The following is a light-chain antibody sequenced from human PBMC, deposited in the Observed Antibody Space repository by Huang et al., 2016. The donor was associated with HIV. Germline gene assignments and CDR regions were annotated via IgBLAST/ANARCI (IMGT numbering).Light chain of an antibody. CDR2: GAS. Sequence: EIVLTQSPGTLSLSPGERATLSCRASQSIRSNYLAWYQQKPGQAPMLRIYGASSRAAGIPDRLSGSGSGTEFILSISRLEPEDFAVYYCQQYGSSELTFGGGTKVEIK. CDR1: QSIRSNY. CDR3: QQYGSSELT. V-gene: IGKV3-20*01. J-gene: IGKJ4*01.